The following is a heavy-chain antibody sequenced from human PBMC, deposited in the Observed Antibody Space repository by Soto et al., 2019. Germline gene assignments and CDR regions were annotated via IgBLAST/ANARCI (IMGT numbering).Heavy chain of an antibody. CDR1: GFTFSSYA. D-gene: IGHD3-16*02. CDR2: ISGSGGST. V-gene: IGHV3-23*01. CDR3: AKGNVITFGGVIVLPPFDY. J-gene: IGHJ4*02. Sequence: GGSLRLSCAASGFTFSSYAMSWVRQAPGKGLEWVSAISGSGGSTYYADSVKGRFTISRDNSKNTLYLQMNSLRAEDTAVYYCAKGNVITFGGVIVLPPFDYWGQGTLVTVSS.